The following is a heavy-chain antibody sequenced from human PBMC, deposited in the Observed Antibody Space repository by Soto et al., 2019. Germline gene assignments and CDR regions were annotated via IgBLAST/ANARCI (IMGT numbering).Heavy chain of an antibody. CDR1: GFTFDDYA. V-gene: IGHV3-9*01. CDR3: AKERTIFGVVTTYYFDY. Sequence: GGSLRLSCAASGFTFDDYAMHWVRQAPGKGLEWVSGISWNSGSIGYADSVKGRFTISRDNAKNSLYLQMNSLRAEDTALYYCAKERTIFGVVTTYYFDYWGQGTLVTVSS. D-gene: IGHD3-3*01. J-gene: IGHJ4*02. CDR2: ISWNSGSI.